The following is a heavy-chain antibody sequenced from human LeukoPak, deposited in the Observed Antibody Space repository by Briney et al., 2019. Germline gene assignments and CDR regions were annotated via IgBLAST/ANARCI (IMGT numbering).Heavy chain of an antibody. CDR3: AREPYDFWSGYIVYYYGMDV. Sequence: GGSLRLSCAASRFTFSSYGMHWVRQAPGKGLEWVAVISYDGSNKYYADSVKGRFTISRDNAKNSLYLQMNSLRAEDTAVYYCAREPYDFWSGYIVYYYGMDVWGQGTTVTVSS. CDR2: ISYDGSNK. CDR1: RFTFSSYG. V-gene: IGHV3-30*03. J-gene: IGHJ6*02. D-gene: IGHD3-3*01.